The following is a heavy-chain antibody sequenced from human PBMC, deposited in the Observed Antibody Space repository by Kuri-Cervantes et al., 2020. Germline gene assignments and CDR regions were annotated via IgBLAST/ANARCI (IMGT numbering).Heavy chain of an antibody. Sequence: GESLKISCAASGFTFNNAWMNWVRQAPGKGLEWVGRFKIKADGETTDYAAPVKGRFTISRDDSKNTLYLQMNSLKTEDTAVYYCTSRVYCSGGSCPNDAFDIWGQGTMVTVSS. CDR1: GFTFNNAW. V-gene: IGHV3-15*01. CDR2: FKIKADGETT. J-gene: IGHJ3*02. CDR3: TSRVYCSGGSCPNDAFDI. D-gene: IGHD2-15*01.